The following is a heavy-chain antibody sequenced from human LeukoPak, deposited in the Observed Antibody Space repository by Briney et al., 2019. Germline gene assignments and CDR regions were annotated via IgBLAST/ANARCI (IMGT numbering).Heavy chain of an antibody. V-gene: IGHV1-2*02. CDR1: GYTFTGYY. CDR2: INPNSGGT. D-gene: IGHD1-26*01. Sequence: GASVKVSCKASGYTFTGYYMHWVRQAPGQGLEWMGWINPNSGGTNYAQKFQGRVTMTRDTSISTAYMELSRLRSDDTAVYYCARVGESGSYPFDYWGQGTLVTVSS. CDR3: ARVGESGSYPFDY. J-gene: IGHJ4*02.